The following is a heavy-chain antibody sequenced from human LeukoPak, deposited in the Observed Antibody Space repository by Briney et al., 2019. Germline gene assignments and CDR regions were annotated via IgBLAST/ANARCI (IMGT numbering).Heavy chain of an antibody. J-gene: IGHJ4*02. V-gene: IGHV3-23*01. CDR1: GFTFSNYA. D-gene: IGHD3-22*01. CDR3: AKPGAHYYDSSGFSGGIDD. Sequence: GGSLRLSCAASGFTFSNYAMTWVRQAPGKGLEWVSGFTGSGGSAFYADSVKGRFTISRDNSKNTLYLQMISLRAEDTAVYYCAKPGAHYYDSSGFSGGIDDWGQGIPVTVSS. CDR2: FTGSGGSA.